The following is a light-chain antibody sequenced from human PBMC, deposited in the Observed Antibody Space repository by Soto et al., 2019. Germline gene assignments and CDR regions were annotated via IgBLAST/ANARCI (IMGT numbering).Light chain of an antibody. CDR2: EGS. J-gene: IGLJ2*01. CDR1: SSDVGSYNL. V-gene: IGLV2-23*01. CDR3: CSYADSSAYVV. Sequence: QSALTHPASVSGSPGQSITISCTGTSSDVGSYNLVSWYQQHPGKAPKLMIYEGSKRPSGVSNRFSGSKSGNTASLTISGLQAEDEADYYCCSYADSSAYVVFGGGTKLTVL.